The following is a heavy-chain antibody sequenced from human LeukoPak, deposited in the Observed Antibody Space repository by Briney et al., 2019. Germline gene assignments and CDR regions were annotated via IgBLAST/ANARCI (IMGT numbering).Heavy chain of an antibody. D-gene: IGHD3-22*01. CDR3: ATDFYDTT. V-gene: IGHV3-15*07. Sequence: GGSLRLSCATSGFTFSNAWMNWVRQAPGKGLEWVGRIRSNSDGGAIDYAAPVKGRFALSRDDSKNTLYLQMNSLQTEDTAVYYCATDFYDTTWGQGTLVTVSS. CDR1: GFTFSNAW. CDR2: IRSNSDGGAI. J-gene: IGHJ5*02.